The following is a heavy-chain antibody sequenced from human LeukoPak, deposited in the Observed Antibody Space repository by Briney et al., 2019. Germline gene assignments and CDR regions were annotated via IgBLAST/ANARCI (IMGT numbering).Heavy chain of an antibody. CDR2: IYSGGDS. J-gene: IGHJ4*02. V-gene: IGHV3-66*01. Sequence: PGRSLRLSCAASGFTVSSNYMSWVRQAPGKGLEWVSVIYSGGDSYYADSVRGRFIISRDNSKNTLYLQMNSLTAEDTAVYYCARGGSSWYLFDYWGQGTLVTVSS. CDR3: ARGGSSWYLFDY. CDR1: GFTVSSNY. D-gene: IGHD6-13*01.